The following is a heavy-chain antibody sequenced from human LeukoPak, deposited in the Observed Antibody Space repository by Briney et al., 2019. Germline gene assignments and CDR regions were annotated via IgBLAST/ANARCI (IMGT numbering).Heavy chain of an antibody. CDR3: VRHHNTDNCFDP. CDR2: ISYSGTT. V-gene: IGHV4-39*01. D-gene: IGHD1-1*01. Sequence: PSETLSLTCSVSSDSLIDINHYWGWIRQPPGKGLEWIGSISYSGTTYYNASLKSRVTISVDTSRNEFYLTGNSVTAADTALYFCVRHHNTDNCFDPWGQGILVTVSS. CDR1: SDSLIDINHY. J-gene: IGHJ5*02.